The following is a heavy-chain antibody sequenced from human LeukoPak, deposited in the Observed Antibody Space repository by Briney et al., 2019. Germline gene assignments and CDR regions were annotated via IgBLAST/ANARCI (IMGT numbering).Heavy chain of an antibody. CDR2: IYGGGST. Sequence: GGSLRLSCAASGFTFSSYAMNWVRQAPGKGLEWVSVIYGGGSTYYADSVKGRFTISRDTFQGTLSLQMDSLRAEDTAVYYCARGPGYSSGWYFFDYWGRGTLVTVSS. D-gene: IGHD6-13*01. V-gene: IGHV3-53*01. CDR1: GFTFSSYA. J-gene: IGHJ4*02. CDR3: ARGPGYSSGWYFFDY.